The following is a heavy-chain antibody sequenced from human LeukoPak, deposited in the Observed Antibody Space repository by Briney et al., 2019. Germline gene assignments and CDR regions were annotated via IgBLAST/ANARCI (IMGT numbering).Heavy chain of an antibody. J-gene: IGHJ5*02. CDR2: ISGSGGST. CDR3: ARRPMITFGGVIVYNWFDP. V-gene: IGHV3-23*01. D-gene: IGHD3-16*02. Sequence: GRSLRLSCAASGFTFSSYAMSWVRQAPGKGLEWVSAISGSGGSTYYADSVKGRFTISRDNSKNTLYLQMNSLRAEDTAVYYCARRPMITFGGVIVYNWFDPWGQGTLVTVSS. CDR1: GFTFSSYA.